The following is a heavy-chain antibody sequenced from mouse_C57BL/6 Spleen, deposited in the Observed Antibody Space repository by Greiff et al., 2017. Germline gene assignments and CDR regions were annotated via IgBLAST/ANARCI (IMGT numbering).Heavy chain of an antibody. CDR1: GFTFSSYA. CDR3: TRDYYYGSSFYWYFDV. J-gene: IGHJ1*03. D-gene: IGHD1-1*01. CDR2: ISSGGDYI. V-gene: IGHV5-9-1*02. Sequence: EVHLVESGEGLVKPGGSLKLSCAASGFTFSSYAMSWVRQTPEKRLEWVAYISSGGDYIYYADTVKGRFTISRDNARNTLYLQMSSLKSEDTAMYYCTRDYYYGSSFYWYFDVWGTGTTVTVSS.